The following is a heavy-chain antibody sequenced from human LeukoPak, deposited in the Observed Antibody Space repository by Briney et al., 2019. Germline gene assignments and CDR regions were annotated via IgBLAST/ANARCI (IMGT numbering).Heavy chain of an antibody. Sequence: GGSLRLSCAASGFTFSSYEMNWVRQAPGKGLEWVSYISSSGSTVYYADSVKGRFTISRDNAKNSLYLQMNSLRAEDTAVYYCARGTNSSSWYYYYYYMDVWGQGTLVTVSS. CDR1: GFTFSSYE. CDR2: ISSSGSTV. D-gene: IGHD6-13*01. J-gene: IGHJ6*03. V-gene: IGHV3-48*03. CDR3: ARGTNSSSWYYYYYYMDV.